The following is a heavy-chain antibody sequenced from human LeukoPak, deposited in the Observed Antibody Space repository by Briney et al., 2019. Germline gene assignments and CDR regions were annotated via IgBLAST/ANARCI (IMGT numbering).Heavy chain of an antibody. V-gene: IGHV1-69*13. D-gene: IGHD3-22*01. CDR3: GTIPNYYDSSGYYRDY. CDR2: IIPIFGTA. CDR1: GGTFSSYA. Sequence: ASVKVSCKASGGTFSSYAISWVRQAPGQGLEWMGGIIPIFGTANYAQKFQGRVTITADESTSTAYMELSSLRSEDTAVYYCGTIPNYYDSSGYYRDYWGQGTLVTVSS. J-gene: IGHJ4*02.